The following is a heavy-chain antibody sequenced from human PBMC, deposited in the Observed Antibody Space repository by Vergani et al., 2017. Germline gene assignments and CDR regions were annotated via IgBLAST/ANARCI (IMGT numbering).Heavy chain of an antibody. J-gene: IGHJ2*01. D-gene: IGHD6-19*01. CDR2: IYYSGST. CDR3: ARLRGIEQWLIWVGGWYFDL. Sequence: QVQLQQWGAGLLKPSETLSLTCAVYGGSFSGYYWSWIRQPPGKGLEWIGSIYYSGSTYYNPSLKSRVTISVDTSKNQFSLKLSSVTAADTAVYYCARLRGIEQWLIWVGGWYFDLWGRGTLVTVSS. CDR1: GGSFSGYY. V-gene: IGHV4-34*01.